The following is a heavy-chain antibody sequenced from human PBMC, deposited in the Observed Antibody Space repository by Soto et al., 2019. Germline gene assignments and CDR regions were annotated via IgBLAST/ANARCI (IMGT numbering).Heavy chain of an antibody. CDR1: GYTFTSYA. Sequence: ASVKVSCKASGYTFTSYAMHWVRQAPGQRLEWMGWINAGNGNTKYSQKFQGRVTITRDTSASTAYMELSSLRSEDTAVYYCARGHRIAARPSYYYYGMDVWGQGTTVTVSS. V-gene: IGHV1-3*01. D-gene: IGHD6-6*01. CDR3: ARGHRIAARPSYYYYGMDV. J-gene: IGHJ6*02. CDR2: INAGNGNT.